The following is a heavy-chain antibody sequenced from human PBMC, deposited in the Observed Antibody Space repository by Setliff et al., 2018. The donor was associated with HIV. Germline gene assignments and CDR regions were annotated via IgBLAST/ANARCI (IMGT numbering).Heavy chain of an antibody. CDR2: RSTTGST. D-gene: IGHD6-13*01. V-gene: IGHV4-4*09. CDR3: ARGRGSSSSWPIDY. Sequence: PSETLSLTCTVSGDSISSYFWSWIRQSPGKGLEWIGFRSTTGSTNYNPSLRSRVTISVDTSKNHFSLRLSSVTAADTAVYFCARGRGSSSSWPIDYWGQGTLVTVSS. CDR1: GDSISSYF. J-gene: IGHJ4*02.